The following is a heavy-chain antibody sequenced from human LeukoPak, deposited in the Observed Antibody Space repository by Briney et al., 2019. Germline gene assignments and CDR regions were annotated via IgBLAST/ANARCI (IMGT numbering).Heavy chain of an antibody. CDR1: GGSISSSSYY. D-gene: IGHD3-22*01. CDR2: LYYSGST. Sequence: SETLSLTCTVSGGSISSSSYYWDWIRQPPGKGLEWIGSLYYSGSTYYNPSLKSRVTISVDTSKNQFSLKLSSVTAADTAVYYCARVASGYYYFFDRWGQGALSPSPQ. CDR3: ARVASGYYYFFDR. J-gene: IGHJ4*02. V-gene: IGHV4-39*01.